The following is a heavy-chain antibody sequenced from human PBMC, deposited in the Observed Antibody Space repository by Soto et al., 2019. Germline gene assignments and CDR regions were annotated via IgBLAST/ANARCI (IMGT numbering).Heavy chain of an antibody. CDR1: GFTFDSYW. J-gene: IGHJ4*02. V-gene: IGHV3-74*01. CDR3: ATSKGAVVISPYFFDY. D-gene: IGHD2-21*01. Sequence: EVRLEESGGGLVQPGGSLRLSCTASGFTFDSYWMYWVRQAPGKGLVWVSSVNSDGSITTYADSVKGRFTISRDNAKNTLSLQMNSLRVEDTAVYYCATSKGAVVISPYFFDYWGQGALVTVSS. CDR2: VNSDGSIT.